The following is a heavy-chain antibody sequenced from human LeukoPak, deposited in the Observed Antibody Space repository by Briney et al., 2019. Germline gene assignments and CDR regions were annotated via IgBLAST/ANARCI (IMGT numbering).Heavy chain of an antibody. Sequence: SVKVSCKASGGTFSSYAISWVRQAPGQGLEWMGGIIPIFGTANYAQKFQGRATITTDESTSTAYMELSSLRSEDTAVYYCAREDSSGYSNWFDPWGQGTLVTVSS. CDR1: GGTFSSYA. V-gene: IGHV1-69*05. J-gene: IGHJ5*02. D-gene: IGHD3-22*01. CDR2: IIPIFGTA. CDR3: AREDSSGYSNWFDP.